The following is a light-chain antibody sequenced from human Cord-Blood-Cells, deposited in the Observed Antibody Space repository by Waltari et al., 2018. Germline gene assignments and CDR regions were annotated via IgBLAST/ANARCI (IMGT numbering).Light chain of an antibody. V-gene: IGLV2-14*01. J-gene: IGLJ1*01. Sequence: ALTHPAPVPGPPGQSITTPRLGTTGDVGGFNYVSWYQQHPGKAPKLMIYEVSNRPSGVSNRFSGSKSGNTASLTISGLQAEDEADYYCSSYTSSSTLYVFGTGTKVTVL. CDR2: EVS. CDR3: SSYTSSSTLYV. CDR1: TGDVGGFNY.